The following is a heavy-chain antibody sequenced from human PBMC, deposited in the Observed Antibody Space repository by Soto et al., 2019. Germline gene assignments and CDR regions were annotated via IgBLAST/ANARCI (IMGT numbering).Heavy chain of an antibody. CDR2: IIPIFGTA. CDR1: GGTFSSYA. Sequence: SVKVSCKASGGTFSSYAISWVRQAPGQGLEWMGGIIPIFGTANYAQKFQGRVTITADESTSTAYMELSSLRSEDTAVYYCARDMMIAALPDYHSYYRMDVWGQGTTVTVSS. J-gene: IGHJ6*02. D-gene: IGHD6-6*01. CDR3: ARDMMIAALPDYHSYYRMDV. V-gene: IGHV1-69*13.